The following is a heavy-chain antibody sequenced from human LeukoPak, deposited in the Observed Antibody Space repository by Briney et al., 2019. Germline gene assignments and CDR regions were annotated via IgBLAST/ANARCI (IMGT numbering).Heavy chain of an antibody. CDR2: INTNMDGT. Sequence: VGSASVSCTASGDTFTGDYMHGGRDSPGRGGGRGGGINTNMDGTNYAQTFRGRVTITRDRSSSTAYMGLSRLRSDDTAVCYCARSTTTRITQSGPCAYSNWNCYMDVWGKATTVTVSS. D-gene: IGHD4-11*01. CDR3: ARSTTTRITQSGPCAYSNWNCYMDV. J-gene: IGHJ6*03. V-gene: IGHV1-2*02. CDR1: GDTFTGDY.